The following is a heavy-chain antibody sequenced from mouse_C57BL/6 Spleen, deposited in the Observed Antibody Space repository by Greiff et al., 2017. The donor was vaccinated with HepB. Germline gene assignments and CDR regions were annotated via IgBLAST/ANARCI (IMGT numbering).Heavy chain of an antibody. CDR2: IRNKANNHAT. Sequence: DVKLQESGGGLVQPGGSMKLSCAASGFTFSDAWMDWVRQSPEKGLEWVAEIRNKANNHATYYAESVKGRFTISRDDSKSSVYLQMNSLRAEDTGIYYCTRRRYYGSSGPDFDYWGQGTTLTVSS. J-gene: IGHJ2*01. CDR1: GFTFSDAW. D-gene: IGHD1-1*01. V-gene: IGHV6-6*01. CDR3: TRRRYYGSSGPDFDY.